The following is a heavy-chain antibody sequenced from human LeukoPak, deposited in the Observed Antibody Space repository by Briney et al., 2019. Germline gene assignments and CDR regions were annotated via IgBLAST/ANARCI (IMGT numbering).Heavy chain of an antibody. D-gene: IGHD1-26*01. CDR1: GGSISSYY. Sequence: SETLSLTCTVSGGSISSYYWSWIRQPPGKGLEWIGYIYYSGSTNYKPSLKSRVTISVDTSKNQFSLKLSSVTAADTAVYYCARDDRVGAILGYMDVWGKGTTVTVSS. CDR2: IYYSGST. V-gene: IGHV4-59*01. J-gene: IGHJ6*03. CDR3: ARDDRVGAILGYMDV.